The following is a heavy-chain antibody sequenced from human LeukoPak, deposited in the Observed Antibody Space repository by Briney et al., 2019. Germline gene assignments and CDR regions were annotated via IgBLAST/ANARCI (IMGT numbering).Heavy chain of an antibody. D-gene: IGHD3-9*01. J-gene: IGHJ5*02. CDR2: IYYSGST. CDR1: GGSLSSYY. V-gene: IGHV4-59*01. Sequence: SETLSLTCTVSGGSLSSYYWSWIRQPPGQGLEWIGYIYYSGSTTYNTSLKSRVTISVDTSKNQFSLKLSSVTSADTAVYYCARTYYDILTGYYIGNWFDPWGQGTLVTVSS. CDR3: ARTYYDILTGYYIGNWFDP.